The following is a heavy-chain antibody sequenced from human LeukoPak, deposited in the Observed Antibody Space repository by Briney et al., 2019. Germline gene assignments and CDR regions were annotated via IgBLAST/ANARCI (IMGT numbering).Heavy chain of an antibody. CDR2: LYYSGST. CDR3: ARESARYCFSTSCPNWFDP. V-gene: IGHV4-39*07. J-gene: IGHJ5*02. CDR1: GGSISSGSYY. Sequence: PSETLSLTCTVSGGSISSGSYYWGWIRQPPGKGLEWIGSLYYSGSTYYNPSLKSRVTMSVDTSKNQFSLKLNSVTAADTAVYYCARESARYCFSTSCPNWFDPWGQGTLVTVSS. D-gene: IGHD2-2*01.